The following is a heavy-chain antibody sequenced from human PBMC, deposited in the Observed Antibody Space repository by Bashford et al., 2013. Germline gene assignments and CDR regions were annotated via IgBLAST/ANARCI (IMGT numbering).Heavy chain of an antibody. Sequence: ASVKVSCKASGYTFSSSYMHWVRQAPGQGLEWMGIINPSGDSTSYAQKFQGRITMTRDTSTSTVYMELSSLRSDDTAVYYCARETLNSGSYPKTHYFDYWGQGTLVTVSS. CDR3: ARETLNSGSYPKTHYFDY. V-gene: IGHV1-46*01. CDR2: INPSGDST. CDR1: GYTFSSSY. D-gene: IGHD1-26*01. J-gene: IGHJ4*02.